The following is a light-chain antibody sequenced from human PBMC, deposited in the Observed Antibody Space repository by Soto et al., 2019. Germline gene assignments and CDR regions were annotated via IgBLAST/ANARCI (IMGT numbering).Light chain of an antibody. V-gene: IGLV2-14*01. CDR1: SSDVGGYNY. J-gene: IGLJ2*01. Sequence: QSVLTQPASVSGSPGQSITISCTGTSSDVGGYNYVSWYQQHPGKAPKLMIYDVSNRPSGVSNRFSGSKSGNTASLTISGLQAEDDAAYYCSSYTSGCTLGVVFGGGTQLTVL. CDR3: SSYTSGCTLGVV. CDR2: DVS.